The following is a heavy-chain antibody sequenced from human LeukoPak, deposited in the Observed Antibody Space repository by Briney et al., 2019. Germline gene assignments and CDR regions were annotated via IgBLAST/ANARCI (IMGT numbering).Heavy chain of an antibody. CDR2: IYFSANT. Sequence: SETLSLTCRVSGGSITSRSFYWGWIRQPPGKGLEWIGSIYFSANTYYNPSLKRRVTISVDTSKNLFSLKLTSVTAADTAVYYCARLKEDDFWSGYYNWFDHWGQGALVTVSS. CDR3: ARLKEDDFWSGYYNWFDH. D-gene: IGHD3-3*01. CDR1: GGSITSRSFY. V-gene: IGHV4-39*01. J-gene: IGHJ5*02.